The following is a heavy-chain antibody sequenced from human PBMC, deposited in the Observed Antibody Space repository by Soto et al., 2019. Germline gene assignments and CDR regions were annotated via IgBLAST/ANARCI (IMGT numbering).Heavy chain of an antibody. CDR3: ARRREFDY. J-gene: IGHJ4*02. V-gene: IGHV4-30-2*01. Sequence: SETLSVTCGVSGGSLSGATYSWNWIRQPPGKGLEWIGYIFPSGTTYYNPSLKSRVTISIDVSKNQFSLSLRSLTAADTAVYYCARRREFDYWSQGTLVTVSS. CDR2: IFPSGTT. CDR1: GGSLSGATYS.